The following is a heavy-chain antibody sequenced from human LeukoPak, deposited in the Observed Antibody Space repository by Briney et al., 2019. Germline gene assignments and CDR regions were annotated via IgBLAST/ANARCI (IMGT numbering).Heavy chain of an antibody. CDR2: INPNSGGT. CDR1: RYTFTGYY. J-gene: IGHJ4*02. V-gene: IGHV1-2*02. CDR3: ARGHRIAARHFDY. Sequence: ASVKVSCKASRYTFTGYYMHWVRQAPGQGLEWMGWINPNSGGTNYAQKFQGRVTMTRDTSISTAYMELSRLRSDDTAVYYCARGHRIAARHFDYWGQGTLVTVSS. D-gene: IGHD6-6*01.